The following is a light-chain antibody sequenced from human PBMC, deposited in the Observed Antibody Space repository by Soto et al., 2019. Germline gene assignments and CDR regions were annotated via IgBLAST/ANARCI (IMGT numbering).Light chain of an antibody. CDR1: QNIRSW. CDR3: QQYDSSST. Sequence: IQMTHSPSTLSASVGDRVTITCRASQNIRSWLAWYQQKPGKAPRLLIYKASSLESGVPSRFSGSGSGTEFTLTISSLQPDDSATYYCQQYDSSSTFGGGTKVDIK. CDR2: KAS. J-gene: IGKJ4*02. V-gene: IGKV1-5*03.